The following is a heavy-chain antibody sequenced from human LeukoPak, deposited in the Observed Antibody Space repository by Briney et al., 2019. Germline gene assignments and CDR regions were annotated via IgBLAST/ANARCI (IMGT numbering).Heavy chain of an antibody. CDR3: ARESVQPFDY. V-gene: IGHV3-30*03. D-gene: IGHD6-13*01. J-gene: IGHJ4*02. CDR1: GFTFNNYG. CDR2: ISYDGSNK. Sequence: GGSLRLSCAASGFTFNNYGMHWVRQAPGKGLEWVAVISYDGSNKYYADSVKGRFTISRDNAKNSLYLQMNSLRAEDTAVYYCARESVQPFDYWGQGTLVTVSS.